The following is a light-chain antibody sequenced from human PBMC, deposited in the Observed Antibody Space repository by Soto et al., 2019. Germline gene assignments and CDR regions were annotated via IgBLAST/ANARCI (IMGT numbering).Light chain of an antibody. CDR2: GAS. CDR3: HQYGNSPWT. Sequence: EVVLTQSPGTLSLSPGERATLSCRASQSAFSTYLAWFQQKPGQAPRLLIYGASSRATGITDRFSGSGSGTGFTLTISRLEPEDLAVYYCHQYGNSPWTLGQGTKVEIK. J-gene: IGKJ1*01. CDR1: QSAFSTY. V-gene: IGKV3-20*01.